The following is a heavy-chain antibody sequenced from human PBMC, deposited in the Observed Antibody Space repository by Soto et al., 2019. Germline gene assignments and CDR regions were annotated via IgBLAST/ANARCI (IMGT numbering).Heavy chain of an antibody. D-gene: IGHD3-3*01. J-gene: IGHJ5*02. V-gene: IGHV3-74*01. CDR2: INSDGSST. Sequence: GGSLRLSCAASGFTFSSYWMHWVRQAPGKGLVWVSRINSDGSSTSYADSVKGRFTISRDNAKNTLYLQMNSLRAEDTAVYYCAREGVITIFGVVTDSHPGPWGQGTMVTVYS. CDR1: GFTFSSYW. CDR3: AREGVITIFGVVTDSHPGP.